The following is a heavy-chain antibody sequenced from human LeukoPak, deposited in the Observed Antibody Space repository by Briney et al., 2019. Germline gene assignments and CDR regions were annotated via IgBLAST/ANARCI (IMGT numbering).Heavy chain of an antibody. CDR2: IYYSGST. V-gene: IGHV4-59*12. CDR1: GGSISSYY. CDR3: ARDYGMDV. J-gene: IGHJ6*02. Sequence: SETLSLTCTVSGGSISSYYWRWIRQPPGKGLEWIGYIYYSGSTNYNPSLRSRVTISVDTSKNQFSLKLSSVTAADTAVYYCARDYGMDVWGQGTTVTVSS.